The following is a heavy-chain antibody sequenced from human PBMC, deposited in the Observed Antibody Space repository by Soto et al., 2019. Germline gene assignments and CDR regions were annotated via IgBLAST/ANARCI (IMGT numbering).Heavy chain of an antibody. D-gene: IGHD6-19*01. Sequence: ASVKVSCKASGYTFTRYNMHWVRQAPGQRLEWMGWINAGNGNTKYSQKFQDRVTITRDTSASTAYMELSSLRSEDTAVYYCARDLGGWPDYWGQGTLVTVSS. V-gene: IGHV1-3*01. CDR3: ARDLGGWPDY. CDR2: INAGNGNT. CDR1: GYTFTRYN. J-gene: IGHJ4*02.